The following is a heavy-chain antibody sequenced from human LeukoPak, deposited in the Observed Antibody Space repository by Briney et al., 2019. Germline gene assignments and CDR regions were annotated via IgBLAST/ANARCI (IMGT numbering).Heavy chain of an antibody. J-gene: IGHJ4*02. Sequence: PGGSLRLSCVASGFTLCSNYMSWVRQAPGKGLEWVSIIYRDGSTYYADSVKGRFTISKDTSKNTMFLQMNSLRAEDTAVYYCARVKTARHFDCWGQGTLVTVSS. V-gene: IGHV3-66*01. CDR3: ARVKTARHFDC. CDR1: GFTLCSNY. D-gene: IGHD6-6*01. CDR2: IYRDGST.